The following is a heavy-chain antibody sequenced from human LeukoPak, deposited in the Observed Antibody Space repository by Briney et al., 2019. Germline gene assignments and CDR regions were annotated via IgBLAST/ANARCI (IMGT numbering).Heavy chain of an antibody. V-gene: IGHV1-2*02. J-gene: IGHJ4*02. CDR3: ARGQRRLRYFDWLLQTRPYFDY. Sequence: ASAKVSCKASGYTFTGYYMHWVRQAPGQGLEWMGWINPNSGGTNYAQKVQGRVTMTRGTSISTAYMELSRLRSDATAVYYCARGQRRLRYFDWLLQTRPYFDYWGQGTLVTVSS. CDR1: GYTFTGYY. CDR2: INPNSGGT. D-gene: IGHD3-9*01.